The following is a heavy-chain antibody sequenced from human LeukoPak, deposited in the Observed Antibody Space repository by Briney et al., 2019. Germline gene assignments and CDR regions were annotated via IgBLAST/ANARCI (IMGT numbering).Heavy chain of an antibody. D-gene: IGHD4-23*01. CDR3: ARDYLYGGNSITAFDY. Sequence: SETLSLTCTVSGGSISSYYWSWIRQPAGEGLEWIGRIYTSGSTNYNPSLKSRVTMSVDTSKNQFSLKLSSVTAADTAVYYCARDYLYGGNSITAFDYWGQGTLVTVSS. J-gene: IGHJ4*02. CDR2: IYTSGST. V-gene: IGHV4-4*07. CDR1: GGSISSYY.